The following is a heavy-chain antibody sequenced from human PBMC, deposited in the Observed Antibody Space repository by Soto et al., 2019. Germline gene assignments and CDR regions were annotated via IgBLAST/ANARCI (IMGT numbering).Heavy chain of an antibody. CDR1: GFTFSSYA. D-gene: IGHD3-16*01. CDR3: ARDWGPGNPFYYYYGMDV. CDR2: ISYDGSNK. J-gene: IGHJ6*02. V-gene: IGHV3-30-3*01. Sequence: PGGSLRLSCAASGFTFSSYAMHWVRQAPGKGLEWVAVISYDGSNKYYADSVKGRFTISRDNSKNTLYPQMNSLRAEDTAVYYCARDWGPGNPFYYYYGMDVWGQGTTVTVSS.